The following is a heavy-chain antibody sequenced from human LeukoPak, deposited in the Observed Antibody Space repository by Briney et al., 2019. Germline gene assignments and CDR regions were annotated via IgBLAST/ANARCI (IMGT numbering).Heavy chain of an antibody. V-gene: IGHV4-4*09. Sequence: SETLSLTCTVSGDSISSYYWSWIRQPPGKGLEWIGYIYTSGGTNYIPSLKGRVTISIDTSKNQFSLNLSSVTATDSAVSYCARLTRLSTSPDRYYLDYWGQGTLVTVSS. CDR3: ARLTRLSTSPDRYYLDY. D-gene: IGHD6-6*01. CDR2: IYTSGGT. J-gene: IGHJ4*02. CDR1: GDSISSYY.